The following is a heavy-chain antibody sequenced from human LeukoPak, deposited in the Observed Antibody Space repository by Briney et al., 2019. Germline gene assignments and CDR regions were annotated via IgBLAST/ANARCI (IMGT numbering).Heavy chain of an antibody. J-gene: IGHJ5*02. CDR2: IKQDGSEK. V-gene: IGHV3-7*01. CDR1: EFTFSSYS. CDR3: ARDDCSSISCYHNWFDP. D-gene: IGHD2-2*01. Sequence: GGSLRLSCAASEFTFSSYSMSWVRQAPGKGLEWVANIKQDGSEKYYVDSVKGRFTISRDNAKNSLYLQMNSLRAEDTAVYYCARDDCSSISCYHNWFDPWGQGTLVTVSS.